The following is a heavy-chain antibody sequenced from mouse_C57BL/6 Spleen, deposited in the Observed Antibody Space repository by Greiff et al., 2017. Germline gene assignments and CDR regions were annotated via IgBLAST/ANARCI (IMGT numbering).Heavy chain of an antibody. CDR1: GYSFTDYN. CDR2: INPNYGTT. V-gene: IGHV1-39*01. D-gene: IGHD2-4*01. CDR3: ARGGQYDYDAWFAY. Sequence: VQLKESGPELVKPGASVKISCKASGYSFTDYNMNWVKQSNGKSLEWIGVINPNYGTTSYNQKFKGKATLTVDQSSRTAYMKLNSLTSEDSAVYYCARGGQYDYDAWFAYWGQGTLVTVSA. J-gene: IGHJ3*01.